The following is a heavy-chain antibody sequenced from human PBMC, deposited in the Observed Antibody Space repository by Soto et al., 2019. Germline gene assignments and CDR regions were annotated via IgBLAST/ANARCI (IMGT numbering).Heavy chain of an antibody. V-gene: IGHV3-30-3*01. CDR3: ARVVSFRGYSYGPFDY. D-gene: IGHD5-18*01. CDR2: ISYDGSNK. J-gene: IGHJ4*02. CDR1: GFTFRSYA. Sequence: PXGSLRLSCSASGFTFRSYAMRWVRQAPGKGLEWVAVISYDGSNKYYADSVKGRFTISRDNSKNTLYLQMNSLRAEDTAVYYCARVVSFRGYSYGPFDYWGQGTLATVSS.